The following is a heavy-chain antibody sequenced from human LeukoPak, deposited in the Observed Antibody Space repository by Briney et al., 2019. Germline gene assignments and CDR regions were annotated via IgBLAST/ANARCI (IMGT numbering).Heavy chain of an antibody. J-gene: IGHJ5*02. D-gene: IGHD6-6*01. V-gene: IGHV4-30-2*03. CDR2: IYYSGST. CDR1: GASISSGSYS. CDR3: ARPWYSSSSWFDP. Sequence: PSETLSLTCAVSGASISSGSYSWSWIRQPPGKGLEWIGSIYYSGSTYYNPSLKSRVTISVDTSKNQFSLKLSSVTAADTAVYYCARPWYSSSSWFDPWGQGTLVTVSS.